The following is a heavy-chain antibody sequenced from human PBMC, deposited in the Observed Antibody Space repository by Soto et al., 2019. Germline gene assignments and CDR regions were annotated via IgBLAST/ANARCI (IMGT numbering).Heavy chain of an antibody. Sequence: QVQLVESGGGVVQPGRSLRLSCAASGFTFSSYGMHWVRQAPGKGLEWVAVISYDGSNKYYADSVKGRFTISRDNSKNTLYLQMNSLRAEDTAVYYCAKGRGGYSYGSFDYWGQGTLVTVSS. CDR2: ISYDGSNK. D-gene: IGHD5-18*01. CDR3: AKGRGGYSYGSFDY. V-gene: IGHV3-30*18. CDR1: GFTFSSYG. J-gene: IGHJ4*02.